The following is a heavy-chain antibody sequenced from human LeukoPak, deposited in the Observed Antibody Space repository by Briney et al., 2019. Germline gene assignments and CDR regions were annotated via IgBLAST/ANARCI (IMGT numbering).Heavy chain of an antibody. D-gene: IGHD3-16*01. Sequence: GGSLRLSCAASGFTFSSDGMTWVRQAQGKGLDFMANIKQDGSVINYVDSVRGRFTISRDNAKNSLYLHMNSLRAEDTAVYYCARDWGWTTFDSWGQGTLVAVSS. CDR3: ARDWGWTTFDS. CDR2: IKQDGSVI. J-gene: IGHJ4*02. CDR1: GFTFSSDG. V-gene: IGHV3-7*01.